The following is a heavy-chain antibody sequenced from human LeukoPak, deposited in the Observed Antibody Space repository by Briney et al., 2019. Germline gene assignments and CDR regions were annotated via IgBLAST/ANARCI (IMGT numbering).Heavy chain of an antibody. D-gene: IGHD2-8*01. CDR2: IRNKANGYET. CDR1: GFTFSASA. CDR3: TRLGYCTNGVCYFDY. J-gene: IGHJ4*02. V-gene: IGHV3-73*01. Sequence: QPGGSLKLSCAASGFTFSASAMHWVRQASGKGLEWVGRIRNKANGYETAYAASVKGRFIISRDDSKNTAYLQMNSLKTEDTAVYYCTRLGYCTNGVCYFDYWGQRILVTVSS.